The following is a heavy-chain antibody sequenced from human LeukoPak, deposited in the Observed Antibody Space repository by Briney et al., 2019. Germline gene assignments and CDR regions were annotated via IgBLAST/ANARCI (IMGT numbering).Heavy chain of an antibody. CDR2: ISGSGGST. CDR1: GFTFSSYA. D-gene: IGHD3-22*01. V-gene: IGHV3-23*01. CDR3: AKGKYYYDSSGYQAGGYFDY. Sequence: GGSLRLSCAASGFTFSSYAMSWVRQAPGKGREWVSAISGSGGSTYYADSVKGPFTISSDNSKNTLYLQMNSLRAEDTAVYYCAKGKYYYDSSGYQAGGYFDYWGQGTLVTVSS. J-gene: IGHJ4*02.